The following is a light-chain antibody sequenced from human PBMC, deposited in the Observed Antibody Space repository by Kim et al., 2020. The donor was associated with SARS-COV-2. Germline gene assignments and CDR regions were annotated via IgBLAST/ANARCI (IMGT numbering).Light chain of an antibody. CDR1: QRVSSN. V-gene: IGKV3-15*01. CDR3: QQYDNWPPIT. J-gene: IGKJ5*01. CDR2: GAS. Sequence: SPGERATRSCRAGQRVSSNLAGYQQKSGRAPRLLIYGASTRATGIPARFSGSGSGTEFTLTISSLQSEDFAVYYCQQYDNWPPITFGQGTRLEIK.